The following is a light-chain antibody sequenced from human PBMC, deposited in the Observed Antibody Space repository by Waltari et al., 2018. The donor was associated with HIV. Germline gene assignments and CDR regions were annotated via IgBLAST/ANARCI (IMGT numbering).Light chain of an antibody. CDR2: AAS. V-gene: IGKV1-39*01. J-gene: IGKJ1*01. Sequence: DIQMTQSPSSLSASVGDRVTITCRASQNITTYLNWYQQKPGKAPNLLIYAASSLQSGFPSRFSGSGSGTDFTLASSSLQSEDFATYYCQQSYSTPRTFGPGTRVDTK. CDR3: QQSYSTPRT. CDR1: QNITTY.